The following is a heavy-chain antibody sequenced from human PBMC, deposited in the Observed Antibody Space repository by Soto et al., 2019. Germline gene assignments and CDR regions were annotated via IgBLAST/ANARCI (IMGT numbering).Heavy chain of an antibody. CDR2: INAGYGNT. J-gene: IGHJ4*02. CDR3: ARDTGDGTFDF. V-gene: IGHV1-3*01. D-gene: IGHD7-27*01. Sequence: QVHLVQSGAEVRKPGASVKVSCKASGYTFSSYAMHCVRQAPGQRLEWMGWINAGYGNTKSSQKFQDRFTIYRDTSASTADMELNSLSSEDTAVYYCARDTGDGTFDFWGQGTLVTVSS. CDR1: GYTFSSYA.